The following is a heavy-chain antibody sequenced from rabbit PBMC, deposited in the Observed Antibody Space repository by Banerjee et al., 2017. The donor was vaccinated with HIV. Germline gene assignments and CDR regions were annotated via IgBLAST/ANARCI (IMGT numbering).Heavy chain of an antibody. Sequence: QEQLEESGGDLVKPEGSLTLTCTASGFDLSSYYYMCWVRQAPGKGLELIACIYTSSSSTWYASWAKGRFTISKTSSTTVTLQMTSLTAADTATYFCARYYSYGYAGGTYAANLWGPGTLVTVS. CDR1: GFDLSSYYY. D-gene: IGHD6-1*01. J-gene: IGHJ4*01. V-gene: IGHV1S45*01. CDR2: IYTSSSST. CDR3: ARYYSYGYAGGTYAANL.